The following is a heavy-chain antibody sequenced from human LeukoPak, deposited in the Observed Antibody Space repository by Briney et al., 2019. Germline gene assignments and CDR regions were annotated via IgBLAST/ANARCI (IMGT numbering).Heavy chain of an antibody. V-gene: IGHV4-34*01. CDR3: ARDAAAGINWFDP. J-gene: IGHJ5*02. CDR1: GGSFSGYY. CDR2: INHSGST. D-gene: IGHD6-13*01. Sequence: SETLSLTCAVYGGSFSGYYWSWIRQPPGKGLEWTGEINHSGSTNYNPSLKSRVTISVDTSKNQFSLKLSSVTAADTAVYYCARDAAAGINWFDPWGQGTLVTVSS.